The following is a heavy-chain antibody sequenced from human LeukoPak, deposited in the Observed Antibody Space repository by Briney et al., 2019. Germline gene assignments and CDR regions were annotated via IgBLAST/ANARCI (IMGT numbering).Heavy chain of an antibody. CDR1: GFTFNNYA. V-gene: IGHV3-23*01. D-gene: IGHD4-17*01. J-gene: IGHJ6*02. CDR2: ISGNGGGT. CDR3: AKRDYGDGVSYYYYGLDV. Sequence: PGGSLRLSCAASGFTFNNYAMSWVRQAPGKGLEWVSAISGNGGGTYYAGSVKGRFTISRDNSKNTLYLQMNSLRAEDTAVYYCAKRDYGDGVSYYYYGLDVWGQGTTVTVSS.